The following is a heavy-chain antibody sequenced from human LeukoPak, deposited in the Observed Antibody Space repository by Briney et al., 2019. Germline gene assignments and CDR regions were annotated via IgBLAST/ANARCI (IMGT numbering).Heavy chain of an antibody. D-gene: IGHD3-3*01. CDR3: ASLWSGYYSTFDY. CDR2: ISSSSRTI. Sequence: GRSLRLSCAASGFTFSSYSMNWVRQAPGKGLEWVSYISSSSRTIYYADSVKGRFTISRDNAKNSLYLQMNSLRAEDTAVYYCASLWSGYYSTFDYWGQGTLVTVSS. V-gene: IGHV3-48*01. CDR1: GFTFSSYS. J-gene: IGHJ4*02.